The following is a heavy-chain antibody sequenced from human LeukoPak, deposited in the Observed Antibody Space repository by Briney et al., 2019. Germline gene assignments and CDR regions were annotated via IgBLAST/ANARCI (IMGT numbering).Heavy chain of an antibody. CDR3: ARAYYYDSSGYYPDAFDI. D-gene: IGHD3-22*01. CDR2: INPNSGGT. Sequence: ASVKVSCKASGYTFTGYYMHWVRQAPGQGLEWMGWINPNSGGTNYAQKFQGRVTITADESTSTAYMELSSLRSEDTAVYYCARAYYYDSSGYYPDAFDIWGQGTMVTVSS. CDR1: GYTFTGYY. V-gene: IGHV1-2*02. J-gene: IGHJ3*02.